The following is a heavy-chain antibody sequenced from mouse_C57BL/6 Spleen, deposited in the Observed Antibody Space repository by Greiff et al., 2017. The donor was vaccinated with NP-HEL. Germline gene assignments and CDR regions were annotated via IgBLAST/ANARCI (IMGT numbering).Heavy chain of an antibody. D-gene: IGHD1-1*01. V-gene: IGHV3-6*01. CDR1: GYSITSGYY. CDR3: AREGHYYGSSYGYAMDY. Sequence: EVQLQESGPGLVKPSQSLSLTCSVTGYSITSGYYWNWIRQFPGNKLEWMGYISYDGSNNYNPSLKNRISITRDTSKNQFFLKLNSVTTEDTATYYCAREGHYYGSSYGYAMDYWGQGTSVTVSS. J-gene: IGHJ4*01. CDR2: ISYDGSN.